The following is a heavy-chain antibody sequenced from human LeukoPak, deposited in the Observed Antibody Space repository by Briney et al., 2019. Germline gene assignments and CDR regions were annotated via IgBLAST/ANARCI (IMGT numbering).Heavy chain of an antibody. CDR3: AERTAARWFDP. V-gene: IGHV3-33*01. CDR1: GFTFSSYG. CDR2: IWYDGSNK. J-gene: IGHJ5*02. Sequence: PGRSLRLSCAASGFTFSSYGMHWVRQAPGKGLEWVAVIWYDGSNKYYADSVKGRFTISRDNSKNTLYLQMNSLRAEDTAVYYCAERTAARWFDPWGQGTLVTVSS. D-gene: IGHD6-6*01.